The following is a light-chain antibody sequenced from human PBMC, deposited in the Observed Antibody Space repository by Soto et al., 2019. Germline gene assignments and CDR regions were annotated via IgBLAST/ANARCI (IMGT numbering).Light chain of an antibody. V-gene: IGKV1-27*01. CDR1: QDISVY. CDR3: QKFNTAPLT. CDR2: SAS. J-gene: IGKJ5*01. Sequence: DIQMTQSPSSLSASVGDRVTITCRASQDISVYLAWYQQKPGKVPKLLIYSASTLQSVFPSRFSGSGSGTDFTLTISSLQPEDVATYYCQKFNTAPLTFGQGTRLEIK.